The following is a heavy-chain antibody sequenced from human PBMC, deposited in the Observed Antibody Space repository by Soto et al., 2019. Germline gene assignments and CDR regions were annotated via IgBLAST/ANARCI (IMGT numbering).Heavy chain of an antibody. D-gene: IGHD2-15*01. CDR1: GGSISSGDYY. V-gene: IGHV4-30-4*01. Sequence: SETLSLTCTVSGGSISSGDYYWSWIRHPPGKGLEWIGYIYYSGSTYYNPSLKSRVTISVDTSKNQLSLKLSSVTAADTAVYYCARGRGYYSGGSCYSDYYGMDVWGQGTTVTVSS. J-gene: IGHJ6*02. CDR3: ARGRGYYSGGSCYSDYYGMDV. CDR2: IYYSGST.